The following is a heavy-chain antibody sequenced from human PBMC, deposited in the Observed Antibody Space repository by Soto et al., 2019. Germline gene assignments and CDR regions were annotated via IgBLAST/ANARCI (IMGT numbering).Heavy chain of an antibody. V-gene: IGHV4-30-2*01. J-gene: IGHJ4*02. D-gene: IGHD2-15*01. CDR2: IYHSGST. CDR3: ARGQVVAAQH. Sequence: SETLSLTCTVSGGPISSYSWSWIRQPPGKGLEWIGYIYHSGSTYYNPSLKSRVTISVDRSKNQFSLKLSSVTAADTAVYYCARGQVVAAQHWGQGTLVTVSS. CDR1: GGPISSYS.